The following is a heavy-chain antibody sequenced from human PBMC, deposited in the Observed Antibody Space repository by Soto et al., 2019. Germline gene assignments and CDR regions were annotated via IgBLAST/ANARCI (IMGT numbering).Heavy chain of an antibody. V-gene: IGHV1-2*02. CDR3: ARGPWSSSWQRGLDY. CDR1: GYTFTGYY. Sequence: QVQLVQSGAEVKKPGASVKVSCKASGYTFTGYYMHWVRQAPGQGLEWMGWINPNSGGTNYAQKFQGRVTMTRDTSISTAYMELSRLRSDDTAVYYCARGPWSSSWQRGLDYWGQGTLVTVSS. J-gene: IGHJ4*02. CDR2: INPNSGGT. D-gene: IGHD6-13*01.